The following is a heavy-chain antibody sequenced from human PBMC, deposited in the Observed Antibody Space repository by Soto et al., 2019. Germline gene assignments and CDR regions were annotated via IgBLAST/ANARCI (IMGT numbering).Heavy chain of an antibody. Sequence: EVQLVESGGDLVQPGGSLRLSCAASGFTFSSYWMHWVRQDPEKGLVWVSRINGDGISTSYADSVKGRFTISRDNAKDTLYLHMNSLAAEDTAVYYCPRISRGTYCRGGNCYSDYWGQGTLVTVSS. CDR3: PRISRGTYCRGGNCYSDY. V-gene: IGHV3-74*01. J-gene: IGHJ4*02. CDR1: GFTFSSYW. CDR2: INGDGIST. D-gene: IGHD2-15*01.